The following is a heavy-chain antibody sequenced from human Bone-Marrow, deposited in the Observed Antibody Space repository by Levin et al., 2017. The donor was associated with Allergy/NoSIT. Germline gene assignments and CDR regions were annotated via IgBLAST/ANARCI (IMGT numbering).Heavy chain of an antibody. J-gene: IGHJ4*02. CDR3: TRADFRPGAYFDY. D-gene: IGHD3-3*01. CDR1: GFTFGDYA. Sequence: SCKTSGFTFGDYALNWFRQAPGKGLEWVGFIRNKAYGGTTEYAAPVKGRFTISRDDSKSIDYLQMSSLKTEDTALYDCTRADFRPGAYFDYWGQGTLVTV. CDR2: IRNKAYGGTT. V-gene: IGHV3-49*03.